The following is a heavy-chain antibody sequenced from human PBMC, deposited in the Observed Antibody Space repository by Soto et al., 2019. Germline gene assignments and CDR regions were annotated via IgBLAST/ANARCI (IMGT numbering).Heavy chain of an antibody. CDR2: ISSSSSTI. J-gene: IGHJ4*02. D-gene: IGHD3-22*01. CDR3: TTDPVTMIVVVPSSG. V-gene: IGHV3-48*01. Sequence: GGSLRLSCAASGFTFSSYSMNWVRQAPGKGLEWVSYISSSSSTIYYAAPVKGRFTISRDDSKNTLYLQMNSLKTEDTAVYYCTTDPVTMIVVVPSSGWGQGTLVTVS. CDR1: GFTFSSYS.